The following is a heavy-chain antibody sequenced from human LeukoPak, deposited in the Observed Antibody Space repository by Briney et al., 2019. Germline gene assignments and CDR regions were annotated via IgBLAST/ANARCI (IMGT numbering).Heavy chain of an antibody. CDR1: GFTFSDYD. CDR2: ISSSSSYT. D-gene: IGHD6-19*01. J-gene: IGHJ4*02. Sequence: GGSLRLSCAASGFTFSDYDMSWIRQAPGKGLEWVSYISSSSSYTNYADSVKGRFTISRDNAKNSLYLQMNSLRAEDTAVYYCARGGIAVAGQPSDYWGQGTLVTVSS. V-gene: IGHV3-11*06. CDR3: ARGGIAVAGQPSDY.